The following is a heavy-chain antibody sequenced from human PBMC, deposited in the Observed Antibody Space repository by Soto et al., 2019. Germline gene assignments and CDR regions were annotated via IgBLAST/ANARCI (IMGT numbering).Heavy chain of an antibody. Sequence: EEEQPPASVKVSCKASGYTFTSYGISWVRQAPGQGLEWMGWISAYNGNTSYAQKLQGRVTMTTDTSTSTAYMELRSLRSDDTAVYYCARDRSVWQQLVRGFDYWGQGTLVTVSS. J-gene: IGHJ4*02. CDR3: ARDRSVWQQLVRGFDY. CDR2: ISAYNGNT. D-gene: IGHD6-13*01. V-gene: IGHV1-18*01. CDR1: GYTFTSYG.